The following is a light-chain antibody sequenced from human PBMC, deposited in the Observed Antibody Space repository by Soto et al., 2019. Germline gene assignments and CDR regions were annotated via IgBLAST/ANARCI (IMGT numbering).Light chain of an antibody. J-gene: IGKJ5*01. Sequence: EIVWTQSPGTLSLSPGERATLSCRACQSISRSLAWYQQKPGLAPTLLISDASNRASGVPDRFTGGGSGPDFSLTIRRLEPEDFALYYCQQYVGSPTPFGQGTRLENK. CDR3: QQYVGSPTP. CDR1: QSISRS. CDR2: DAS. V-gene: IGKV3-20*01.